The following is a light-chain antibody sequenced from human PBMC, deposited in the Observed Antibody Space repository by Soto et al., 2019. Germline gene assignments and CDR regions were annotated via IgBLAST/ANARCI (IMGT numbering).Light chain of an antibody. CDR3: AAWDDSLYGRV. Sequence: QSVLTQPPSASGTPGQRVTISCSGGRSNIGSNPVNWYQQFPVRAPKLLIDMNNQRPSGVPDRFSGSRSGSSASLAISGLQSEDEADYYCAAWDDSLYGRVFGTGTKLTVL. CDR1: RSNIGSNP. V-gene: IGLV1-44*01. J-gene: IGLJ1*01. CDR2: MNN.